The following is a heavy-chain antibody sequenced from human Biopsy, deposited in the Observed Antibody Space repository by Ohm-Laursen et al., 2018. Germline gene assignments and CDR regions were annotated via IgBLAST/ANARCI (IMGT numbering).Heavy chain of an antibody. CDR3: ARDER. Sequence: SLRLSCAASGFMFSASWMSWVRQAPGKGLEWVANINPDGSVKYFADSVKGRFTISRDNAENSMYLQMSSLTVDDTAVYYCARDERWGQGTLVTVSP. V-gene: IGHV3-7*01. CDR2: INPDGSVK. CDR1: GFMFSASW. J-gene: IGHJ4*02. D-gene: IGHD5-24*01.